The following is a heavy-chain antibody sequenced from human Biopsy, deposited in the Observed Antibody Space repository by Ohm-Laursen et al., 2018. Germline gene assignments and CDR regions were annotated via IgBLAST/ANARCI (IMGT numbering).Heavy chain of an antibody. Sequence: SQTLSLTCTVSGGSISDDYWNWIRQPPGKGLQVIGYISSGGRAKYNPSLKSRPTISLDTSKNQLSLRLSSVTAADSAIYYCARERQFRFLEGAFDYWGQGILVTVSS. CDR1: GGSISDDY. CDR3: ARERQFRFLEGAFDY. J-gene: IGHJ4*02. D-gene: IGHD3-3*01. CDR2: ISSGGRA. V-gene: IGHV4-59*01.